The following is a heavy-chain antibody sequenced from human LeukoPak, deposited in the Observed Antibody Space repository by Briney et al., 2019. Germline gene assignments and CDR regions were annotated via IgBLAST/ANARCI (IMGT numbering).Heavy chain of an antibody. D-gene: IGHD2-2*01. CDR1: GFIFSHFS. V-gene: IGHV3-48*04. Sequence: PGGSLRLSCAASGFIFSHFSMNWVRQAPGEGLEWLSYISSSSVTTYYTDSVKGRFTVSRDNAKNSLYLQMNSLRAEDTAVYYCARRGDTSSMSAFDIWGQGTMVTVS. CDR3: ARRGDTSSMSAFDI. CDR2: ISSSSVTT. J-gene: IGHJ3*02.